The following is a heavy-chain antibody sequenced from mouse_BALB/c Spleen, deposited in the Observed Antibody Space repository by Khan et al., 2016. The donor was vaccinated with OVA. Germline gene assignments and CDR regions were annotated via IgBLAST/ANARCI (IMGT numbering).Heavy chain of an antibody. V-gene: IGHV1-77*01. Sequence: QVQLQQSGAELARPGASVKLSCKASGYTFTDYYIDWVKQRTGQGLEWIGEINPGSGTRYYNEKFKGKATLTADKSSNTAFVQLSSLTSDDSAVYFCAREWGAWFAYWGQGTLVTVSA. J-gene: IGHJ3*01. CDR3: AREWGAWFAY. CDR1: GYTFTDYY. CDR2: INPGSGTR.